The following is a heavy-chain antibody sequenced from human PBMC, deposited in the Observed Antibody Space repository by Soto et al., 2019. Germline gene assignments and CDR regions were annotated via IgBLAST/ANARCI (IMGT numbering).Heavy chain of an antibody. CDR3: ARGGFYYFYTGV. CDR2: ISAYNGNT. V-gene: IGHV1-18*01. Sequence: QVQLVQSGAEVKKPGASVKVSCKASGYTFTSYGISWVRQAPGQGLEWMGWISAYNGNTNYAQKLQGRVTMTTDTPPSTAHMGLRGPRDQDTGVYLCARGGFYYFYTGVWGKGTTVTVSS. J-gene: IGHJ6*03. CDR1: GYTFTSYG.